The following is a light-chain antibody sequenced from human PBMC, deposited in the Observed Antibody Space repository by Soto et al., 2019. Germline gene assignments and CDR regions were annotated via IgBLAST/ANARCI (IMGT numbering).Light chain of an antibody. CDR2: GAS. Sequence: DIQMTQSPSSLSASVGDRVTITCRVSLGISNYLAWYQQIPGKVPRLLIYGASTLQSGVPSRFSGSGSGTYFTLTISSLQPEDAATYYCQKYDSASALTFGGGTKVEIK. J-gene: IGKJ4*01. CDR1: LGISNY. CDR3: QKYDSASALT. V-gene: IGKV1-27*01.